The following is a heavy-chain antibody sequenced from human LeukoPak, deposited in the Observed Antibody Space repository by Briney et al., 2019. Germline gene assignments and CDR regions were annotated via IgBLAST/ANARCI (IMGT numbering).Heavy chain of an antibody. CDR2: IRSKANSYAT. J-gene: IGHJ4*02. V-gene: IGHV3-73*01. CDR1: GFTFSGSA. Sequence: GGSLKLSCAAPGFTFSGSAMHWVRQASGKGLEWVGRIRSKANSYATTYAASVKGRFTISRDDSKNTAYLQMNSLKTEDTAVYYCSRQYYNSGPIDYWGQGTLVTVSS. D-gene: IGHD3-16*01. CDR3: SRQYYNSGPIDY.